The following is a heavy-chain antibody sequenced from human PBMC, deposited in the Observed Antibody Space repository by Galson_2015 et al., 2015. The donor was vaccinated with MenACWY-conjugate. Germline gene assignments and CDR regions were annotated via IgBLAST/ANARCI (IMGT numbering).Heavy chain of an antibody. CDR1: GYSFTDCW. Sequence: QSGAEVKKPGESLKISCKASGYSFTDCWIGWVRQMPGKGLEWMGIFNPLNSDTRYSPSFQGQVTISVDKSISTAYLQLHSLQASDTAMYYCARHPPGGRGMDVWGQGTTVTVSS. D-gene: IGHD1-26*01. CDR3: ARHPPGGRGMDV. CDR2: FNPLNSDT. J-gene: IGHJ6*02. V-gene: IGHV5-51*01.